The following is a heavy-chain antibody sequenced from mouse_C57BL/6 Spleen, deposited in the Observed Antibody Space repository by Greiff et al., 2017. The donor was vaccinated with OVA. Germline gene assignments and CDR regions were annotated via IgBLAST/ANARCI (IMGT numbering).Heavy chain of an antibody. Sequence: EVMLVESGGGLVQPGGSMKLSCAASGFTFSDSWMDWVRQSPEKGLEWVAEIRNKANNHATYYAESVKGRFTISRDDSKSIVYLQMNSIRAEDTGIYYCTVKGPGFAYWGQGTLVTVSA. D-gene: IGHD3-3*01. CDR3: TVKGPGFAY. J-gene: IGHJ3*01. CDR1: GFTFSDSW. V-gene: IGHV6-6*01. CDR2: IRNKANNHAT.